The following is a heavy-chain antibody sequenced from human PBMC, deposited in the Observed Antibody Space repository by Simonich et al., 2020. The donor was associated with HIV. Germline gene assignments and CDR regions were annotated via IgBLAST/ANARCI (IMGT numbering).Heavy chain of an antibody. CDR3: AHRGLPYGSIWYYFDY. J-gene: IGHJ4*02. Sequence: QITLKESGPTLVKPTQTLTLTCTFSGFSFSTRGVGVGWIRQPHGKARVWLALIYWNDDKRYIPSLKSRLTITKDTSKNPVVLTMTNMDPVDTATYYCAHRGLPYGSIWYYFDYWGQGTLVSVSS. CDR1: GFSFSTRGVG. V-gene: IGHV2-5*01. D-gene: IGHD6-13*01. CDR2: IYWNDDK.